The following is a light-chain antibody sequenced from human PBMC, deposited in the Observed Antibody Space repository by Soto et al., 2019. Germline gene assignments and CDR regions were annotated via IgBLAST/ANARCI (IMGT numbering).Light chain of an antibody. J-gene: IGKJ1*01. CDR3: QHYGASRWT. V-gene: IGKV3-20*01. CDR2: GAS. Sequence: EIVLTQSPGTLSLSPGERATLSCRASQTVSNKYLTWYQQKPGQPPRLLTYGASNRATGVPDRFSGSGSGTDFTLTISRLEPEDFAMYYCQHYGASRWTFGQGTKVDIK. CDR1: QTVSNKY.